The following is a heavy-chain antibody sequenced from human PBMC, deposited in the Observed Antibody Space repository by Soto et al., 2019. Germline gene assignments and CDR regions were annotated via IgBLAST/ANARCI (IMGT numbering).Heavy chain of an antibody. CDR2: IIPIFGTA. V-gene: IGHV1-69*13. J-gene: IGHJ6*02. CDR1: GGTFSSHA. Sequence: GASVKVSCKASGGTFSSHAISWVRQAPGQGLEWMGGIIPIFGTANYAQKFQGRVTITADESTSTAYMELSSLRSEDTAVYYCARGKGYYYDSSGLYGMDVWGQGTTVTV. D-gene: IGHD3-22*01. CDR3: ARGKGYYYDSSGLYGMDV.